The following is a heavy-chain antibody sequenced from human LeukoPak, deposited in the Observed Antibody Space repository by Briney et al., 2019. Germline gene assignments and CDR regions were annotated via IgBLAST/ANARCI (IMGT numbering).Heavy chain of an antibody. J-gene: IGHJ4*02. Sequence: GGSLRLSCAASGFTFSSYAMSWVRQAPGKGLEWVSAISGSGRSTYYADPVKGRFTISRDNSKSTLYLQMNSLRAEDTAVYYCAKDRLESWSGFYFGLFDYWGQGALVTVAS. D-gene: IGHD3-3*01. CDR2: ISGSGRST. CDR1: GFTFSSYA. V-gene: IGHV3-23*01. CDR3: AKDRLESWSGFYFGLFDY.